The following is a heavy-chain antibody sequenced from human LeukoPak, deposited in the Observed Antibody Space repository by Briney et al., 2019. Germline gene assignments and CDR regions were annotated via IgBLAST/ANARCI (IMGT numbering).Heavy chain of an antibody. CDR1: GYTFTSYD. Sequence: ASVKVSYKASGYTFTSYDINWVRQATGQGLEWMGWMNPNSGNTGYAQKFQGRVTMTRNTSISTAYMELSSLRSEDTAVYYCARATKNPNHYGSGLGYRPLGYWGQGTLVTVSS. CDR2: MNPNSGNT. V-gene: IGHV1-8*01. J-gene: IGHJ4*02. CDR3: ARATKNPNHYGSGLGYRPLGY. D-gene: IGHD3-10*01.